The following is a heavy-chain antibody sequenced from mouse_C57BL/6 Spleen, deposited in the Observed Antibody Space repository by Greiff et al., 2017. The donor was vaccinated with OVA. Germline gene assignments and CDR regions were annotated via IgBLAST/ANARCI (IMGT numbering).Heavy chain of an antibody. V-gene: IGHV14-4*01. J-gene: IGHJ2*01. CDR1: GFNIKDDY. CDR3: TTPNRYDSSYYFDY. CDR2: IDPENGDT. Sequence: VQLQQSGAELVRPGASVKLSCTASGFNIKDDYMHWVKQRPEQGLEWIGWIDPENGDTEYASKFQGKATITADTSSNTAYLQLSSLTSEDTAVYYCTTPNRYDSSYYFDYWGQGTTLTVSS. D-gene: IGHD1-1*01.